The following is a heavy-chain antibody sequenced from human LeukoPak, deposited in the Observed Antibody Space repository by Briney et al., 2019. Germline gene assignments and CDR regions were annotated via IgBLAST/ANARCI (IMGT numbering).Heavy chain of an antibody. CDR1: GFTFSSYG. CDR3: AKDFFVVVPAANWFDP. CDR2: IRYDGSNK. V-gene: IGHV3-30*02. Sequence: GGSLRLSCAASGFTFSSYGMHWVRQAPGKGLEGVAFIRYDGSNKYYADSVKGRFTISRDNSKNTLYLQMNSLRAEDTAVYYCAKDFFVVVPAANWFDPWGQGTLVTVSS. D-gene: IGHD2-2*01. J-gene: IGHJ5*02.